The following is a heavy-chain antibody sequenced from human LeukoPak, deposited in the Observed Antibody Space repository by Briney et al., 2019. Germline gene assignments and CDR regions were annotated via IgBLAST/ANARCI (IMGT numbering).Heavy chain of an antibody. CDR3: ARVPFDYYDSSGPFDY. D-gene: IGHD3-22*01. J-gene: IGHJ4*02. CDR2: ISSDGSST. V-gene: IGHV3-74*01. Sequence: GGSLRLSCAASGFTFSSYWMHWVRQAPGKGLVWVSRISSDGSSTSYADSVKGRLTISRDNAKNTLYLQMNRLRAGVTAVYYGARVPFDYYDSSGPFDYWGQGTLVTVSS. CDR1: GFTFSSYW.